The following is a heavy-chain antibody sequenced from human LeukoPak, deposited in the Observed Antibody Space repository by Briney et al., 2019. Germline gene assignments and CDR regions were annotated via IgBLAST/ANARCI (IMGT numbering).Heavy chain of an antibody. CDR1: GDSIRSNSW. J-gene: IGHJ4*02. CDR2: IYHSGIT. V-gene: IGHV4-4*02. Sequence: SGTLSLTCAVSGDSIRSNSWWSWVRQSPGKGLEWIGEIYHSGITNYNPSLKSRITMSIDESKSQFSLKLSSVTAADTAVYYCAIGSGYSYEAFDYWGQGTLVTVSS. D-gene: IGHD5-18*01. CDR3: AIGSGYSYEAFDY.